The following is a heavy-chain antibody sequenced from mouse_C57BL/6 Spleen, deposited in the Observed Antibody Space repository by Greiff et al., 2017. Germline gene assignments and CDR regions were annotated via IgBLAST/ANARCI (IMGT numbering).Heavy chain of an antibody. CDR1: GFTFSDYG. CDR3: ARDAGGNYDWYFDV. CDR2: ISSGSSTI. D-gene: IGHD2-1*01. J-gene: IGHJ1*03. V-gene: IGHV5-17*01. Sequence: EVNVVESGGGLVKPGGSLKLSCAASGFTFSDYGMHWVRQAPEKGLEWVAYISSGSSTIYYADTVKGRFTISRDNAKNTLFLQMTSLRSEDTAMYYCARDAGGNYDWYFDVWGTGTTVTVSS.